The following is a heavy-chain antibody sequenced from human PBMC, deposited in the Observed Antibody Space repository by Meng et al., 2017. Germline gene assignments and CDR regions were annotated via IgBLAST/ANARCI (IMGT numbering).Heavy chain of an antibody. J-gene: IGHJ6*02. CDR3: ARDIVVVPAAIFQYDYYYGMDV. V-gene: IGHV1-2*06. Sequence: ASVKVSCKASGYTFTGYYMHWVRQAPGQGLEWMGRINPNSGGTNYAQKFQGRVTMTRDTSISTAYMELSRLRSDDTAVYYCARDIVVVPAAIFQYDYYYGMDVWGQGTTVTVS. CDR1: GYTFTGYY. CDR2: INPNSGGT. D-gene: IGHD2-2*01.